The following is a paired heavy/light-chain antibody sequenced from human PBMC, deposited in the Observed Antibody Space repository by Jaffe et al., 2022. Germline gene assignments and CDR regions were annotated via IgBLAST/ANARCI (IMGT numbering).Heavy chain of an antibody. V-gene: IGHV1-69*08. D-gene: IGHD6-6*01. CDR2: IIPVIGIP. Sequence: QAQLVQSGAEVKKPGSSVRVACEGSGHNFNLYTVAWVRQAPGQGLLWMGRIIPVIGIPTYAQTFQGRLTITADKSTTTVYMELTSLTSEDTAVYYCAREKPPNTSAPGLDSWGRGTLITVSS. CDR3: AREKPPNTSAPGLDS. J-gene: IGHJ4*02. CDR1: GHNFNLYT.
Light chain of an antibody. CDR3: MQSLQTPFT. J-gene: IGKJ4*01. CDR2: LGS. Sequence: DIVMTQSPVSLPVTPGEAASLSCRSSQSLLDGSGFNNVDWYVQKPGQSPQLLISLGSDRASGVPDRFSGSGSETYFTLTISRVEADDVGIYYCMQSLQTPFTFGGGTRVEIK. V-gene: IGKV2-28*01. CDR1: QSLLDGSGFNN.